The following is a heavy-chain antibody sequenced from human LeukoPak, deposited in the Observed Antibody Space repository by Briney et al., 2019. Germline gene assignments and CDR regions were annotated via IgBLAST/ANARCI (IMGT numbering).Heavy chain of an antibody. CDR1: GFSFGGHA. CDR2: ISGGGDTA. D-gene: IGHD3-10*01. J-gene: IGHJ4*02. V-gene: IGHV3-23*01. Sequence: GGSLRFSGAASGFSFGGHAMYWVRQAPGKGLEGVAGISGGGDTAYYADSVSGRFTISRDIPKNTVYLQMNGLRVEDTAVYHCAKIGYYGSGSYWEGYFDYWGQGTLVIVSS. CDR3: AKIGYYGSGSYWEGYFDY.